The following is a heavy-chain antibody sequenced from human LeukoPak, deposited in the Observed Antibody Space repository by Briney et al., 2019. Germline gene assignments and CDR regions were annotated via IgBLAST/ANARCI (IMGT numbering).Heavy chain of an antibody. Sequence: PSETLSLTCTVSGGSISSGSYYWSWVRQAPGKGLEWVSAISGSGGSTYYADSVKGRFTISRDNSKNTLYLQMNSLRAEDTALYYCAKDGAYDSSGYYDYWGQGTLVTVSS. CDR2: ISGSGGST. D-gene: IGHD3-22*01. CDR3: AKDGAYDSSGYYDY. V-gene: IGHV3-23*01. J-gene: IGHJ4*02. CDR1: GGSISSGSYY.